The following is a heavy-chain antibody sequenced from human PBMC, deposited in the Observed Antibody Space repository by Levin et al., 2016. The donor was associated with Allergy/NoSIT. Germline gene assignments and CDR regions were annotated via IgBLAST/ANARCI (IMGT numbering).Heavy chain of an antibody. CDR2: IWYDGSNK. CDR3: ARDYSVYYDSGMDY. D-gene: IGHD3-22*01. V-gene: IGHV3-33*01. J-gene: IGHJ4*02. Sequence: VRQAPGKGLEWVAVIWYDGSNKYYADSVKGRFTISRDNSKNTLYLQMNSLRAEDTAVYYCARDYSVYYDSGMDYWGQGTLVTVSS.